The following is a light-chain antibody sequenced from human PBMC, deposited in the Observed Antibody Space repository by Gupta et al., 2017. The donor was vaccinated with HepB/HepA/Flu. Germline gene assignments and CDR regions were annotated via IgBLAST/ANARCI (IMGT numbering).Light chain of an antibody. V-gene: IGLV2-23*02. CDR3: CSYAGSSTVV. J-gene: IGLJ2*01. Sequence: QSALTQPASVSGSSGQSIPIPCTGTSSDVGSYNLVSWYQQHPGKAPKLMIYEVSKRPSGVSNRFSGSKSGNTASLTISGLQAEDEADYYCCSYAGSSTVVFGGGTKLTVL. CDR1: SSDVGSYNL. CDR2: EVS.